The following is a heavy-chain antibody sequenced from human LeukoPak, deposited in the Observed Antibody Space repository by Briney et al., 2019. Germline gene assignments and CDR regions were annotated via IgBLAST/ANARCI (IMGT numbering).Heavy chain of an antibody. CDR2: ISSDGNTK. J-gene: IGHJ6*02. V-gene: IGHV3-30-3*01. CDR3: ARDSQYAMDV. Sequence: GGSQRLSCAASGFTFSGYFMQWVRQAPGKGLEWVAIISSDGNTKYYADSVKGRFTISRGNSRNTLYLQMNSLRAEDTAVYCCARDSQYAMDVWGQGTTVTVSS. CDR1: GFTFSGYF.